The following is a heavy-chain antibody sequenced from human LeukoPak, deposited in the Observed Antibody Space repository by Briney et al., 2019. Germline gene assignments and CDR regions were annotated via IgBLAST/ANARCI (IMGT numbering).Heavy chain of an antibody. Sequence: GGSLRLSCAASGFTFSTCGMHWVRQAPGKGLEWVAFIPYRGSDSNYAASVKGRFTISRDNSKNTVYLQMNSLRLEDTAVYYCAKDRHGHYALDYCGQGTLVTVSS. CDR1: GFTFSTCG. V-gene: IGHV3-30*02. CDR3: AKDRHGHYALDY. CDR2: IPYRGSDS. D-gene: IGHD4-17*01. J-gene: IGHJ4*02.